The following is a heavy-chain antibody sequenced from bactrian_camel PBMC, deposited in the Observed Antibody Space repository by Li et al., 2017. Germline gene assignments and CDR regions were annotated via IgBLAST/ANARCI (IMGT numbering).Heavy chain of an antibody. CDR1: GNNWRGNC. J-gene: IGHJ4*01. CDR3: AAGRTSTLIPVRYTY. V-gene: IGHV3S53*01. CDR2: ISRRGNVG. D-gene: IGHD4*01. Sequence: HVQLVESGGGSVQPGGSLRLSCLVSGNNWRGNCMGWFRQAPGKEREAVAGISRRGNVGHYADSVQGRFTISQDKAKNTVYLQMNSLKPEDTAMYYCAAGRTSTLIPVRYTYWGQGTQVTVSP.